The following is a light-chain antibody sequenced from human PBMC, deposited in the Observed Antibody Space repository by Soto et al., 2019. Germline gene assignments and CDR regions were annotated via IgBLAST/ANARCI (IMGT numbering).Light chain of an antibody. V-gene: IGLV4-69*01. Sequence: QPVLTQSPSASASLGASVKLTCTLTSGHSRYAIAWHQQQPEKGPRYLMKLNSDGSHSKVDGIPDRFSGSSSGAERYLTISGLQSEDEADYYCQTWGTGIVVFGGGTKLTVL. J-gene: IGLJ2*01. CDR1: SGHSRYA. CDR2: LNSDGSH. CDR3: QTWGTGIVV.